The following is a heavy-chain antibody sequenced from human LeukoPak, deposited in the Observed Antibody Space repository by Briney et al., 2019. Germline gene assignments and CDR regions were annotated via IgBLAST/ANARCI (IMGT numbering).Heavy chain of an antibody. CDR1: GGSFSGYY. CDR2: INHSGST. J-gene: IGHJ4*02. CDR3: AKDKLPTNDYGDYYFDY. D-gene: IGHD4-17*01. Sequence: SETLSLTCAVYGGSFSGYYWSWIRQPPGKGLEWIGEINHSGSTNYNSSLKSRVTISVDTSKNQFSLKLSSVTAADTAVYYCAKDKLPTNDYGDYYFDYWGQGTLVTVSS. V-gene: IGHV4-34*01.